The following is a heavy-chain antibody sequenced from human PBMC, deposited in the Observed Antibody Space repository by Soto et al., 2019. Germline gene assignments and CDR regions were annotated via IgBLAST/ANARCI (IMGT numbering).Heavy chain of an antibody. J-gene: IGHJ6*03. D-gene: IGHD3-3*01. CDR1: GFTFSSYS. Sequence: GGSLRLSCAASGFTFSSYSMNWVRQAPGKGLEWVSYISSSSSTIYYADSVKGRFTISRDNAKNSLYLQMNSLRAEDTAVYYCARAPPQITISPYYMDVWGKGTTVTVSS. CDR2: ISSSSSTI. V-gene: IGHV3-48*01. CDR3: ARAPPQITISPYYMDV.